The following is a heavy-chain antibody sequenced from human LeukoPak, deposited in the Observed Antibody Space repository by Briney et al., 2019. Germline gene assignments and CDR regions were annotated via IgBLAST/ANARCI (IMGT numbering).Heavy chain of an antibody. J-gene: IGHJ4*02. CDR3: ARGVPYDSWSGPHYSDY. D-gene: IGHD3-3*01. CDR2: IKQDGSQE. Sequence: PGGSLRLSCAASRFTLSTYWMSWVRQAPGKGLEWVAHIKQDGSQEYYVDSVKGRFTISRDSAKNSLYLQMNSLRAEDTAVYYCARGVPYDSWSGPHYSDYWGQGTLVIVSS. V-gene: IGHV3-7*01. CDR1: RFTLSTYW.